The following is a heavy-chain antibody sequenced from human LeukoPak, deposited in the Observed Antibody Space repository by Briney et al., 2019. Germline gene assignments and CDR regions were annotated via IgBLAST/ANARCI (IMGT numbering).Heavy chain of an antibody. CDR2: ISSSSSYI. CDR3: AKDVMVYAILSVQFDF. J-gene: IGHJ4*02. CDR1: GFTFSSYS. V-gene: IGHV3-21*04. Sequence: PGGSLRLSCAASGFTFSSYSMNWVRQAPGKGLEWVSSISSSSSYIYYADSVKGRFTIPRDNSKNTLYLQMNSLRAEDTAVYYCAKDVMVYAILSVQFDFWGQGTLVSVSS. D-gene: IGHD2-8*01.